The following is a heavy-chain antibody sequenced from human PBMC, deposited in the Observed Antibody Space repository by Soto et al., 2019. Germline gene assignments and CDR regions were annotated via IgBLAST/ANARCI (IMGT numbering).Heavy chain of an antibody. CDR1: EFTFISYT. CDR2: ISYDGSDI. CDR3: ARAPRYNAFWNHLDV. J-gene: IGHJ6*02. D-gene: IGHD3-3*01. V-gene: IGHV3-30-3*01. Sequence: GRLLRLCCGVSEFTFISYTMYRVRQATGKGLEWVAIISYDGSDIYYADFVQGRFTVSRDNSKNTLYLQMNSLRAEDTALYYCARAPRYNAFWNHLDVWGQGTPVTVSS.